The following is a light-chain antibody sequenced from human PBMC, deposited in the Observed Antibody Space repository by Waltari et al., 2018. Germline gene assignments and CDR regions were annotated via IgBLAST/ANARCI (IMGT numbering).Light chain of an antibody. CDR2: LGS. J-gene: IGKJ4*01. V-gene: IGKV2-28*01. CDR3: MQALQTPLT. Sequence: DIVMTQSPLSLPVTPGEAASISCRPSQRLLHSNGNNYLDWFLQKPGQSPQLLIYLGSNRASGVPDRFSGSGSGTDFTLKISRVEAEDVGVYYCMQALQTPLTFGGGTKVEIK. CDR1: QRLLHSNGNNY.